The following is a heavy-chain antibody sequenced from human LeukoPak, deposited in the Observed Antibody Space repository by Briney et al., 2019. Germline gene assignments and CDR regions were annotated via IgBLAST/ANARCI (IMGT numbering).Heavy chain of an antibody. V-gene: IGHV1-18*01. CDR2: IIAYNGNT. CDR1: GYTFTSYG. Sequence: AAVKDSCKASGYTFTSYGISWVRQAPGQGVEWMGWIIAYNGNTNYAQKLQGRVTMTTDTSTSTAYMELRSLRSDETGVYYCARDGARNIVATILPVDYWGQGTLVTVSS. CDR3: ARDGARNIVATILPVDY. D-gene: IGHD5-12*01. J-gene: IGHJ4*02.